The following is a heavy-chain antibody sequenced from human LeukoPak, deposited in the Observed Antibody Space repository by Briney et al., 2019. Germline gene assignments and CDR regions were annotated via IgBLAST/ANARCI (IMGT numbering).Heavy chain of an antibody. CDR2: FDPEDGET. D-gene: IGHD2/OR15-2a*01. V-gene: IGHV1-24*01. CDR1: GYTLTELS. CDR3: ATVRSRYPNRINWFDP. Sequence: ASVKVSCKVSGYTLTELSMHWVRQAPGKGLEWMGGFDPEDGETIYAQKFQGRVTMTEDTSTDTAYMELSSLRSEDTAVYYCATVRSRYPNRINWFDPWGQGTLVTVSS. J-gene: IGHJ5*02.